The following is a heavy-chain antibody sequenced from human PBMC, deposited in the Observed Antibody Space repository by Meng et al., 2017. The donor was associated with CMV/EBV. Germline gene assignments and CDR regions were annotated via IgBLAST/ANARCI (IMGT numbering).Heavy chain of an antibody. CDR1: GGNLSGDT. Sequence: GGNLSGDTVGWVRGAHGQGLEWMGGVIPIFGAASYAQRCQSRVTITTDESTSTAYMELGSLGSGDTAVYYCARVRAAAGSQWLGFDYWGQGTLVTVSS. D-gene: IGHD6-13*01. CDR2: VIPIFGAA. J-gene: IGHJ4*02. V-gene: IGHV1-69*05. CDR3: ARVRAAAGSQWLGFDY.